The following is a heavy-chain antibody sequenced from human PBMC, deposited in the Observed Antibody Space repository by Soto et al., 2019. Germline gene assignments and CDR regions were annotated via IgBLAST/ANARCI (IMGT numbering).Heavy chain of an antibody. CDR2: IGTAGDT. CDR3: TIRGIFGVAGSFAEYFQH. Sequence: GGSLRLSCAASGFTFSSYDMHWVRQATGKGLEWVSAIGTAGDTYYPGSVKGRFTISRDDSKDTLYLQMNSLKTEDTAVYYCTIRGIFGVAGSFAEYFQHWGQGTLVTVSS. CDR1: GFTFSSYD. V-gene: IGHV3-13*01. J-gene: IGHJ1*01. D-gene: IGHD3-3*01.